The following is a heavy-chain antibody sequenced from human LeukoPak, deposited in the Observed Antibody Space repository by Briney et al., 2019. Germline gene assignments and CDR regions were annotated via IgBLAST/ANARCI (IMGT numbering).Heavy chain of an antibody. D-gene: IGHD6-13*01. J-gene: IGHJ4*02. V-gene: IGHV4-59*08. CDR1: GGSISTYY. CDR2: IYYSGSS. CDR3: ASRGGSSWYFDY. Sequence: PSETLSLTCTVSGGSISTYYWSWIRQPPGKGLEWIGYIYYSGSSNYNPSLKSRVTISVDTSKSQFSLKLSSVTAADTAVYHCASRGGSSWYFDYWGQGTLVTVSS.